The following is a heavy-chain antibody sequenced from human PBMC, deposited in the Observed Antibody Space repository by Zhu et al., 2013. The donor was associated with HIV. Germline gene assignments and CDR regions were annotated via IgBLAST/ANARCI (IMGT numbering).Heavy chain of an antibody. CDR2: MNPNSGNT. V-gene: IGHV1-8*01. CDR3: V. CDR1: GYTFTSYD. D-gene: IGHD3-10*01. J-gene: IGHJ6*02. Sequence: QVQLVQSGAEVKKPGASVKVSCKASGYTFTSYDINWVRQATGQGLEWMGWMNPNSGNTVYAQKFQGRVTMTRNTSISTAVYYCARGNYYYYYYGMDVWGQGTTVTVSS.